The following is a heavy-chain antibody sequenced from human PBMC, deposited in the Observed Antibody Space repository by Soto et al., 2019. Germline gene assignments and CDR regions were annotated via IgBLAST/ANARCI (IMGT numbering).Heavy chain of an antibody. Sequence: GGSLRLSCAASGFTFSNAWMNWVRQAPGKGLEWVGRIKSKTDGGTTDYAAPVKGRFTISRDDSKNTVYLQMNSLKTGDTAVYYCTTNGGNYDIFTGYYSQDFDYWGQGTLVTVSS. CDR1: GFTFSNAW. D-gene: IGHD3-9*01. CDR3: TTNGGNYDIFTGYYSQDFDY. J-gene: IGHJ4*02. CDR2: IKSKTDGGTT. V-gene: IGHV3-15*07.